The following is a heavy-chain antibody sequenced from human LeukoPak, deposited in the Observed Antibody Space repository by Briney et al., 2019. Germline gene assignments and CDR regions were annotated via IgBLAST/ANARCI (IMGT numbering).Heavy chain of an antibody. CDR1: GFTFSSYA. J-gene: IGHJ4*02. CDR2: ISGSGGST. Sequence: GGSLRLSCAASGFTFSSYAMSWVRQAPGKGLDWVSAISGSGGSTYYADSVKGRFTISRDNSKNPLYLQMNSLRAEDTAVYYCAKGKPRIAASRFQYFDYWGQGTLVTVSS. V-gene: IGHV3-23*01. CDR3: AKGKPRIAASRFQYFDY. D-gene: IGHD6-13*01.